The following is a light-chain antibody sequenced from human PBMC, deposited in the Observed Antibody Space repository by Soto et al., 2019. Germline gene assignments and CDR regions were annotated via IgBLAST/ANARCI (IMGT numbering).Light chain of an antibody. J-gene: IGLJ3*02. V-gene: IGLV1-47*01. CDR1: SSNIGDNY. CDR2: RSN. CDR3: AAWDDSLSSPV. Sequence: QSVLTQPPSASGSPGQRVTISCSGSSSNIGDNYVYWYQQVPGTAPKILIYRSNQRPSGVSDRFSGSKSGISASLAIRGLRSGDEADYYCAAWDDSLSSPVFGGGTKLTVL.